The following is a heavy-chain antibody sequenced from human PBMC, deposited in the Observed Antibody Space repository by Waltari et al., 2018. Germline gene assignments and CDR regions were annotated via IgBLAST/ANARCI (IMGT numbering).Heavy chain of an antibody. V-gene: IGHV1-2*06. CDR1: GYRFGAFF. CDR2: IDPKTGDT. CDR3: ARVLTSRNRLWLDP. D-gene: IGHD2-2*01. Sequence: QALLVQPGAEVKKTGASMKVSCKASGYRFGAFFLHWLRQDPGQAPEWMGRIDPKTGDTTYTQKCQGRLTLTRDTSISTEYMELTNLTPDDTAMYFCARVLTSRNRLWLDPWGQGSLVTVSS. J-gene: IGHJ5*02.